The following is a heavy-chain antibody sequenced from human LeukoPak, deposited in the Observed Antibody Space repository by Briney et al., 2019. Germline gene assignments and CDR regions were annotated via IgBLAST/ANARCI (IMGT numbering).Heavy chain of an antibody. V-gene: IGHV3-23*01. D-gene: IGHD6-19*01. CDR3: AKARLSTGWAYNDY. CDR2: VVGGGGTT. J-gene: IGHJ4*02. Sequence: GGSLRHSCAASGFTFSNYAMSWIRQAPGKGLEWVSAVVGGGGTTFYADSVKGRFTISRDNSKNTVYLQMNSLRGEDTAVYYCAKARLSTGWAYNDYWGQGTLVTVSS. CDR1: GFTFSNYA.